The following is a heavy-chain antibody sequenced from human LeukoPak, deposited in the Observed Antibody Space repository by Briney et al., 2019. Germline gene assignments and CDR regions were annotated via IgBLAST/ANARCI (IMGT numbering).Heavy chain of an antibody. D-gene: IGHD3-22*01. J-gene: IGHJ5*02. CDR2: IHTSGST. CDR3: ARDRYYYDSSNYYAWFDP. CDR1: GGSISSYY. V-gene: IGHV4-4*07. Sequence: SETLSFTCSVSGGSISSYYWSWIRQPAGKGLEWIGRIHTSGSTNYNPSLKSRVTMSGDTSKNQFSLKLSSVTAADTAMYYCARDRYYYDSSNYYAWFDPWGQGTLVTVSS.